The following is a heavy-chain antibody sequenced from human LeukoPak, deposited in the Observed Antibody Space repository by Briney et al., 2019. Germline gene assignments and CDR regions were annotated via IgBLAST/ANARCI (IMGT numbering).Heavy chain of an antibody. CDR2: MSSNGGST. Sequence: PGGSLRLSCSASGFTFSSYAMHWVRQAPGQGLEYVSAMSSNGGSTYYADSVKGRFTISRDNSKNTLYLQMSSLRAEDTAVYYCVKDVGDLWYYYYGMDVWGKGTTVTVSS. D-gene: IGHD2-21*02. V-gene: IGHV3-64D*06. CDR1: GFTFSSYA. J-gene: IGHJ6*04. CDR3: VKDVGDLWYYYYGMDV.